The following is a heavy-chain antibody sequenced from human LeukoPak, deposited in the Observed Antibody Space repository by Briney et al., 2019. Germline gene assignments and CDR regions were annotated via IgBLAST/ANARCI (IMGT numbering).Heavy chain of an antibody. Sequence: PGGSLRLSCAASGFTFRSYSMNWVRQAPGRGLEWVSSISSSSSYIYYADSVKGRFTISRDNAKNSPYLQMNSLRAEDTAVYYCARDGGSYAYWGQGTLVTVSS. J-gene: IGHJ4*02. D-gene: IGHD1-26*01. CDR3: ARDGGSYAY. CDR2: ISSSSSYI. V-gene: IGHV3-21*01. CDR1: GFTFRSYS.